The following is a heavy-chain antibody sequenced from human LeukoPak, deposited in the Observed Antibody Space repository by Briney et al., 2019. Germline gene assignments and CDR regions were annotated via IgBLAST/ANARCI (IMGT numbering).Heavy chain of an antibody. J-gene: IGHJ4*02. CDR2: ISSSSSYI. CDR1: GFTFSSYS. Sequence: GGSLRLSCAASGFTFSSYSMNWVRQAPGKGLEWVSSISSSSSYIYYADSVKGRFTISRDNAKNSLYLQMNSLRAEDTAVYYCARDWFYYDSNGYYYFDYWGQGTLVTVSS. V-gene: IGHV3-21*01. CDR3: ARDWFYYDSNGYYYFDY. D-gene: IGHD3-22*01.